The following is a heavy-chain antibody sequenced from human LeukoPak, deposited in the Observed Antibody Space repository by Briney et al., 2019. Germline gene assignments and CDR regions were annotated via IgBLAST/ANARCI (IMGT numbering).Heavy chain of an antibody. CDR1: GFTFSSYG. V-gene: IGHV3-33*01. J-gene: IGHJ6*02. CDR3: ARVLAAATTAPYYYYGMDV. CDR2: IWYDGSNK. Sequence: GGSLRLSCAASGFTFSSYGMHWVRQAPGKGLEWVAVIWYDGSNKYYADSVKGRFTISRDNSKNTLYLQMNSLRAEDTAVYYCARVLAAATTAPYYYYGMDVWGQGTTVTVSS. D-gene: IGHD6-13*01.